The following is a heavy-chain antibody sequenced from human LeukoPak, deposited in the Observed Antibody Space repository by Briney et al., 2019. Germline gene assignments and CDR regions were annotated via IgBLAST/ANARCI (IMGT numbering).Heavy chain of an antibody. J-gene: IGHJ6*03. Sequence: PSETLSLTCTVSGGSVSSGGYYWSWVRQHPGKGLEWIGYIYYSGSTYYNPSLKSRVTISLDTSKNHFSLTLSSETAADTAVYYCASALYYFYMDVWGKGTTVTVSS. CDR1: GGSVSSGGYY. V-gene: IGHV4-31*03. CDR3: ASALYYFYMDV. CDR2: IYYSGST.